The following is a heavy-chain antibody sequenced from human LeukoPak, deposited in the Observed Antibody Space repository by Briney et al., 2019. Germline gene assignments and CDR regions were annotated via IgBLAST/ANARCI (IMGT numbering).Heavy chain of an antibody. V-gene: IGHV4-39*07. D-gene: IGHD5-24*01. CDR1: GGSINSSSYY. CDR2: IFYSGNT. J-gene: IGHJ5*02. CDR3: ARESLTWLQSRTSWFDP. Sequence: SETLSLTCTVSGGSINSSSYYWGWIRQPPGEGLEWIGSIFYSGNTYDNPSLKSRVTISVDSSKNQFSLRLSSVTAADTAVYYCARESLTWLQSRTSWFDPWGQGTLVTVSS.